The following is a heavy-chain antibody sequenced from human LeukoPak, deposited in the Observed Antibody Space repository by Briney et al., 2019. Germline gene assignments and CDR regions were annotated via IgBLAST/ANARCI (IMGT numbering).Heavy chain of an antibody. CDR3: ARDRDGYGHFDY. V-gene: IGHV4-59*06. D-gene: IGHD5-24*01. Sequence: PSETLSLTCTVSGGSINYYYWMWIRQPPGKGLEWIGYIYYGGSTYHTTHYNPSLKTRTIISVDTSKSQFSLRLSSVTAADTAVYYCARDRDGYGHFDYWGQGTLVTVSS. CDR2: IYYGGST. CDR1: GGSINYYY. J-gene: IGHJ4*02.